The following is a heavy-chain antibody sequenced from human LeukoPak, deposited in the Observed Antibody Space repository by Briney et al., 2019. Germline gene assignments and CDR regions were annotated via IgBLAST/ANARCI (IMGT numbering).Heavy chain of an antibody. CDR1: GFTFSSYG. V-gene: IGHV3-30*02. CDR3: AKDSAKSIAAAGALFDY. D-gene: IGHD6-13*01. J-gene: IGHJ4*02. CDR2: IRYDGSNK. Sequence: GGSLRLSCAASGFTFSSYGMHWVRQAPGKGLEWGAFIRYDGSNKYYADSVKGRFTISRDNSKNTLYLQMNSLRAEDTAVYYCAKDSAKSIAAAGALFDYWGQGTLVTVSS.